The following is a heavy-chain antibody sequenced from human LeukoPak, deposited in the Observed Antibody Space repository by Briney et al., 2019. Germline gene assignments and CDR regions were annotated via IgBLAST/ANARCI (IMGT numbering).Heavy chain of an antibody. V-gene: IGHV3-23*01. CDR3: ARDPWNSLSRYFDV. J-gene: IGHJ2*01. CDR1: GFTFSSYA. D-gene: IGHD1-7*01. CDR2: ISGSGSST. Sequence: GGSLRLSCAASGFTFSSYAMSWVRQAPGKGLEWVSTISGSGSSTYYADSVKGRFTISRDNSKNTLYLQMNSLRAEDTATYYCARDPWNSLSRYFDVWGRGALVIVSS.